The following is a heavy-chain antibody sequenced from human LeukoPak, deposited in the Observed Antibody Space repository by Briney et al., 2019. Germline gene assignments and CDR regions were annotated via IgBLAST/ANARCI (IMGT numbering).Heavy chain of an antibody. CDR1: GYSISSGYY. CDR2: IYHSGST. Sequence: PSETLSLTCTVSGYSISSGYYWGWIRQPPGKGLEWIGSIYHSGSTYYNPSLKSRVTISVDTSKNQFSLKLSSVTAADTAVYYCARVNYYDSSGTFDYWGQGTLVTVSS. V-gene: IGHV4-38-2*02. J-gene: IGHJ4*02. D-gene: IGHD3-22*01. CDR3: ARVNYYDSSGTFDY.